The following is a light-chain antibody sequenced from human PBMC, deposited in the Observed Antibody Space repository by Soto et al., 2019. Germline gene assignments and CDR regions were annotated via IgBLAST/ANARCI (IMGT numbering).Light chain of an antibody. J-gene: IGLJ2*01. V-gene: IGLV2-14*01. Sequence: QSALTQPASVSGSPGQSITISCTGTSSDVGAYNYVSWYQQHPGKAPQLMIYDVTNRPSGVSNRFSGSKSGNTASLTISGLQAEDEADYYCSSYTSTSTPCVFGGGTKVTVL. CDR1: SSDVGAYNY. CDR2: DVT. CDR3: SSYTSTSTPCV.